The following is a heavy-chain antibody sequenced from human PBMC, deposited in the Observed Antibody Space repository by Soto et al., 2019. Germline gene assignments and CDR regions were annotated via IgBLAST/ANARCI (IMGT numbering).Heavy chain of an antibody. V-gene: IGHV5-51*01. CDR1: GYTFTSYW. Sequence: PGESLKISCQGSGYTFTSYWIGWVRQVPGKGLEWVAIIYPADSNARYSPSFRGQVTISADKSINTAYLRWSSLKASDSAIYFCARPFGMDVWGQGTTVTVSS. CDR2: IYPADSNA. J-gene: IGHJ6*02. CDR3: ARPFGMDV.